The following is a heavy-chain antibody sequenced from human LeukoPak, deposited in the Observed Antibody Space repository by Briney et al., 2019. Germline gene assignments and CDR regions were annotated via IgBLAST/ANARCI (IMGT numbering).Heavy chain of an antibody. D-gene: IGHD3-9*01. CDR1: RFTFGDYA. Sequence: GGSLRLSCTASRFTFGDYAMSWVRQAPGKGREGVGFIRSKAYGGTTEYAASVKGRFTISRDDSKSIAYLQMNSLKTEDTAVYYCTVPYYDILTGNYGMDVWGQGTTVTVSS. V-gene: IGHV3-49*04. CDR3: TVPYYDILTGNYGMDV. J-gene: IGHJ6*02. CDR2: IRSKAYGGTT.